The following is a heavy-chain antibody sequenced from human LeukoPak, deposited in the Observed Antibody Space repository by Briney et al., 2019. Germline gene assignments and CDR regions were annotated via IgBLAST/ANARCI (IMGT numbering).Heavy chain of an antibody. CDR1: GFTFSSYS. V-gene: IGHV3-21*01. Sequence: PGGSLRLSCAASGFTFSSYSMNWVRQAPGKGLEWVSSISSSSYIYYADSVKGRFTISRDNAKNSLYQQMNSLRAEDTAVYYCAVITMIVVVNDAFDIWGQGTMVTVSS. D-gene: IGHD3-22*01. CDR3: AVITMIVVVNDAFDI. CDR2: ISSSSYI. J-gene: IGHJ3*02.